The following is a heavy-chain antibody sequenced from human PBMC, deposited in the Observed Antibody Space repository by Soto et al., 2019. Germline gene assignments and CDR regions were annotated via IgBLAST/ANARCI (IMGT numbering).Heavy chain of an antibody. CDR1: GFTFSDYW. D-gene: IGHD3-10*01. J-gene: IGHJ4*02. V-gene: IGHV3-7*01. Sequence: EVHLVESGGGLVQPGGSLRLSCAASGFTFSDYWMSWVRQAPGKGLEWVANIKQDGSEKYFVDSVKGRFTTSRDNAKNSLYLQMNSLRAEAPAVYYCARDGGFYFDYWGQGSLVTVSS. CDR3: ARDGGFYFDY. CDR2: IKQDGSEK.